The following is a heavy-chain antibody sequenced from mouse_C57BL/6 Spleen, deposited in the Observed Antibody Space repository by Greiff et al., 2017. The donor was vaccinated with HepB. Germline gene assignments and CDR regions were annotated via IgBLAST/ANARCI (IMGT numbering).Heavy chain of an antibody. V-gene: IGHV1-64*01. CDR1: GYTFTSYW. CDR2: IHPNSGST. D-gene: IGHD6-1*01. CDR3: ARGNSSAFDLWFAY. J-gene: IGHJ3*01. Sequence: QVQLQQPGAELVKPGASVKLSCKASGYTFTSYWMHWVKQRPGQGLEWIGMIHPNSGSTNYNEKFKSKATLTVDKSSSTAYMQLSSLTSEDSAVYYCARGNSSAFDLWFAYWGQGTLLTVSA.